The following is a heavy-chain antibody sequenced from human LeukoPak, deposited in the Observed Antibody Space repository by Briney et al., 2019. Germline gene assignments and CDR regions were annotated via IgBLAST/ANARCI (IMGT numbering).Heavy chain of an antibody. J-gene: IGHJ2*01. CDR2: ISTSSSTI. CDR1: GFTFSIYS. Sequence: GGSLRLSCAASGFTFSIYSMNCVRQAPGKGLEWVSYISTSSSTIYYADSVKGRFTISRDNAKNSLYLQMNSLRDEDTAVYYCARDGGYGDYVYWYFDLWGRGTLLTVSS. CDR3: ARDGGYGDYVYWYFDL. D-gene: IGHD4-17*01. V-gene: IGHV3-48*02.